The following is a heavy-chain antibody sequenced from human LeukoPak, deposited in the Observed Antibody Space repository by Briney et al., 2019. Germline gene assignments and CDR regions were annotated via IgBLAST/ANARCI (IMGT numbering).Heavy chain of an antibody. CDR2: ISSGSTYI. J-gene: IGHJ5*02. CDR3: AKDRGDYTNWFDP. D-gene: IGHD4-17*01. V-gene: IGHV3-21*01. CDR1: EFTFSTYS. Sequence: PGGSLRLSCAASEFTFSTYSMNWVRQAPGKGLEWVSSISSGSTYIYYADSVKGRFTISRDNSKNTLYLQMNSPRPEDTAIYYCAKDRGDYTNWFDPWGQGTLVTVSS.